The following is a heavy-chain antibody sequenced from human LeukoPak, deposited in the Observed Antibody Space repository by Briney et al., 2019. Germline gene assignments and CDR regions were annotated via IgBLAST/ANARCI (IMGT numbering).Heavy chain of an antibody. J-gene: IGHJ5*02. Sequence: GGSLRLSCAASGFTLNNYGMHWVRQAPGKGLEWVAVIWYHGSNQYYADSVKGRFTISRDTSKNTLYLQMNSLRAEDTAVYYCARAEGENWFDPWGQGTQVTVSS. CDR2: IWYHGSNQ. CDR1: GFTLNNYG. D-gene: IGHD3-10*01. CDR3: ARAEGENWFDP. V-gene: IGHV3-33*01.